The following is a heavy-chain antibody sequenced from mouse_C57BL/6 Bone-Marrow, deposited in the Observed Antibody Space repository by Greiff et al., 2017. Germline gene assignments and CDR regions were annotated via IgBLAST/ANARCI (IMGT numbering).Heavy chain of an antibody. V-gene: IGHV1-85*01. CDR1: GYTFTSYD. Sequence: QVQLKQSGPELVKPGASVKLSCKASGYTFTSYDINWVKQRPGQGLEWIGWIYPRDGSTKYNEKFKGKATLTVDTSSSTAYMELHSLTSEDAAVYFCARWTTTVVAHFDVWGTGTTVTVSS. CDR2: IYPRDGST. J-gene: IGHJ1*03. CDR3: ARWTTTVVAHFDV. D-gene: IGHD1-1*01.